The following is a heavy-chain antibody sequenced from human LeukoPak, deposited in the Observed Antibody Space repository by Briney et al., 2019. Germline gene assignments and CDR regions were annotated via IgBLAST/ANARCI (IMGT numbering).Heavy chain of an antibody. CDR1: SGSITSNNYY. CDR3: ASTVGYSSSWYHDY. J-gene: IGHJ4*02. CDR2: IYYSGST. D-gene: IGHD6-13*01. V-gene: IGHV4-39*07. Sequence: SETLSLTCTVSSGSITSNNYYWGWIRQPPGKGLEWIGSIYYSGSTNYNPSLKSRVTISVDTSKNHFSLKLSSVTAADTAVYYCASTVGYSSSWYHDYWGQGTLVTVSS.